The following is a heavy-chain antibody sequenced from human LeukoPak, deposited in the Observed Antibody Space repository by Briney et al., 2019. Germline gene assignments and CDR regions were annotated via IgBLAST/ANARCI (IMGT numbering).Heavy chain of an antibody. CDR2: FDPEDGET. J-gene: IGHJ4*02. D-gene: IGHD3-22*01. CDR1: GYTLTELS. V-gene: IGHV1-24*01. Sequence: ASVKVSCKVSGYTLTELSMHWVRQAPGKGLEWMGGFDPEDGETIYAQKFQGRVTITADKSTSTAYMELSSLRSEDTAVYYCARGLRDSSGYYYFDYWGQGTLVTVSS. CDR3: ARGLRDSSGYYYFDY.